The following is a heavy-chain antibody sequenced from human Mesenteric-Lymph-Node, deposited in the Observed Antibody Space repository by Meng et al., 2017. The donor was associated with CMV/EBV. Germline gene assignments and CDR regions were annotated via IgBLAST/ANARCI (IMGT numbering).Heavy chain of an antibody. CDR1: GFTFSSFG. J-gene: IGHJ4*02. CDR3: AKDLRTDGSYDAFPFDY. D-gene: IGHD1-26*01. V-gene: IGHV3-23*01. Sequence: GESLKISCAASGFTFSSFGMQWVRQAPGKGLEWVSAISGSGGSTYYADSVKGRFTISRDNSKNTLYLQMNSLRAEETAVYYCAKDLRTDGSYDAFPFDYWGQGTLVTVSS. CDR2: ISGSGGST.